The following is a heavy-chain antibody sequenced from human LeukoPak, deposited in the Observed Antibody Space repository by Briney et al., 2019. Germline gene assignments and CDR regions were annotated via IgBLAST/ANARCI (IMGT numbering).Heavy chain of an antibody. Sequence: EASVKVSCKASGYTFTSYAMNWVRQAPGQGLEWMGWINTNTGNPTYAQGFTGRFVFSLDTSVSTAYLQISSLKAEDTTVYYCARSSTLNWFDPWGQGTLVTVSS. J-gene: IGHJ5*02. CDR1: GYTFTSYA. V-gene: IGHV7-4-1*02. D-gene: IGHD5/OR15-5a*01. CDR3: ARSSTLNWFDP. CDR2: INTNTGNP.